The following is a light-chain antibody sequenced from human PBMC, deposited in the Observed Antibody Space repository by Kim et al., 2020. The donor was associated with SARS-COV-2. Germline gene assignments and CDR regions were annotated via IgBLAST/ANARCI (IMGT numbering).Light chain of an antibody. V-gene: IGLV3-19*01. CDR1: SIRNYY. J-gene: IGLJ3*02. CDR3: NSRDSSGNHLV. CDR2: GRK. Sequence: GQTVRSNRKGDSIRNYYASWYQKKPRQAPVVVIYGRKDRPSGIPDRFSCSNSGNTASLTITGAQAEDEANYYCNSRDSSGNHLVFGGGTQLTVL.